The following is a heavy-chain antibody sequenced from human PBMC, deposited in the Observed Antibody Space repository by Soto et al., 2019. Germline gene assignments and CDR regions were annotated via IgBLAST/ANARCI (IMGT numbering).Heavy chain of an antibody. J-gene: IGHJ4*02. V-gene: IGHV1-18*04. D-gene: IGHD2-15*01. CDR3: ARTPRAQMIVLESATRFDY. CDR2: ISPYNGDT. Sequence: VASVKVSCKASGYTFTTYGFNWVRQAPGQGLEWMGWISPYNGDTNYAQNFQGRVTLTTDTSTSTAYMELRSLTSDDTAVYYCARTPRAQMIVLESATRFDYWGQGTLVTVYS. CDR1: GYTFTTYG.